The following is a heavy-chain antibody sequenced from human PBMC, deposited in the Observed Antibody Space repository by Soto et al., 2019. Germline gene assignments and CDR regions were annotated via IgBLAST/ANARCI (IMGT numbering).Heavy chain of an antibody. CDR1: GFTFSSYS. D-gene: IGHD6-19*01. Sequence: EVQLVESGGGLVKPGGSLRLSCAASGFTFSSYSMNWVRQAPGKGLEWVSSISSSSSYIYYADSVKGRFTISRDNAKNSLYLQMNSLRAEDKAVYYCAREDGSGYDYWGQGTLVTVSS. J-gene: IGHJ4*02. CDR2: ISSSSSYI. CDR3: AREDGSGYDY. V-gene: IGHV3-21*01.